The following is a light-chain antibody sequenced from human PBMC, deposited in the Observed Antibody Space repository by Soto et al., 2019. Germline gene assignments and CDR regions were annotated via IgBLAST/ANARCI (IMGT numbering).Light chain of an antibody. CDR1: SSDVGAYSY. CDR2: DVT. Sequence: QSVLTQPPSASGSPGQSVTISCTGTSSDVGAYSYVSWYQQHPGKAPKLMIYDVTKRPSGVPDRFSGSKSGNTASLTVSGLQAEDEADYYCISYAGSSIWVFGGGTKVTVL. J-gene: IGLJ3*02. V-gene: IGLV2-8*01. CDR3: ISYAGSSIWV.